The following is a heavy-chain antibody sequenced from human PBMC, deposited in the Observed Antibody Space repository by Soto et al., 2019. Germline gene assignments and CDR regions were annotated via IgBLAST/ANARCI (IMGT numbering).Heavy chain of an antibody. CDR2: IYHSGST. CDR1: GGSISSSNW. V-gene: IGHV4-4*02. D-gene: IGHD3-9*01. J-gene: IGHJ6*02. Sequence: QVQLQESGPGLVKPSGTLSLTCAVSGGSISSSNWWSWVRQPPGKGLEWIGEIYHSGSTNYNPSLQSRVTISVANSKTQSSLKLSSVTAADTAVYYCAREPLRDYYILRPYGMDLWGQGTTVTVSS. CDR3: AREPLRDYYILRPYGMDL.